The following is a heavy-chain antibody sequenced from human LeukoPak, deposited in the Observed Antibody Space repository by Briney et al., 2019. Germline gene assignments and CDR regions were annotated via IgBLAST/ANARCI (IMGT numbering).Heavy chain of an antibody. CDR1: GYTFIRNG. Sequence: ASVKVSCKASGYTFIRNGISWVRQAPGQGLEWLGWISVYSGNTNYAQRFQGRLTMTTDTSTTTAYMELRSLRSDDTAVYYCARDRQHGFDNWGQGTMVTVPS. D-gene: IGHD5-18*01. CDR2: ISVYSGNT. V-gene: IGHV1-18*01. CDR3: ARDRQHGFDN. J-gene: IGHJ3*02.